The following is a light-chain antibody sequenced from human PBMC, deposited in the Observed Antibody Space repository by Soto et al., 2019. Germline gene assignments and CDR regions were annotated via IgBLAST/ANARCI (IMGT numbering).Light chain of an antibody. Sequence: QSVLPQPASVSGSPGQSITISCAGTRDDIGAYDYVSWYQQHPGNAPKLLVHEVTNRPSGVSDRFSGSKSGNTASLTISGLQAEDEADYYCNSYTNSSAVVFGGGPKVTVL. J-gene: IGLJ2*01. CDR2: EVT. CDR3: NSYTNSSAVV. V-gene: IGLV2-14*01. CDR1: RDDIGAYDY.